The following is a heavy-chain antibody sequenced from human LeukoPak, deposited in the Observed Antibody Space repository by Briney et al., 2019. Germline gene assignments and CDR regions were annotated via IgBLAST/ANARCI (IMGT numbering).Heavy chain of an antibody. D-gene: IGHD3-22*01. CDR2: ISSSSSYI. Sequence: GGSLRLSCAASGFTFSSYSMNWVRQAPGKGLEWVPSISSSSSYIYYADSVKGRFTISRDNAKNSLYLQMNSLRAEDTAVYYCARDSTPRNYDSSGYYYQGDAFDIWGQGTMVTVSS. CDR3: ARDSTPRNYDSSGYYYQGDAFDI. V-gene: IGHV3-21*01. J-gene: IGHJ3*02. CDR1: GFTFSSYS.